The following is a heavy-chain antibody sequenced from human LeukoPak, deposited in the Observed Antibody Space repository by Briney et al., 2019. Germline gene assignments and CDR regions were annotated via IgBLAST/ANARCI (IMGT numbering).Heavy chain of an antibody. J-gene: IGHJ4*02. V-gene: IGHV3-11*06. CDR3: ARDADLRGGENPNNTPRAPQRVDY. CDR1: GFTFSDYY. D-gene: IGHD1/OR15-1a*01. Sequence: NPGGSLRLSCAASGFTFSDYYMSWIRQAPGKGLEWVSSISSSSSYIYYADSVKGRFTISRDNAKNSLYLQMNSLRAEDTAVYYCARDADLRGGENPNNTPRAPQRVDYWGQGTLVTVSS. CDR2: ISSSSSYI.